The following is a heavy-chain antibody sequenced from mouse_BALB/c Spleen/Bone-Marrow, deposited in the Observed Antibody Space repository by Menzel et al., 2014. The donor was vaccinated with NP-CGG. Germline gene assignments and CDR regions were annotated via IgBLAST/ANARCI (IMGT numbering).Heavy chain of an antibody. J-gene: IGHJ4*01. Sequence: EVQGVESGGDLVKPGGSLKLSCAASGFTFSSYGMSWVRQTPDKRLEWVATIRSGGSYTYYPDSVKGRFTISRDNAKNTLYLQMSSLKSEDTAMYYCARDFITTDAMDYWGQGTSVTVSS. CDR1: GFTFSSYG. D-gene: IGHD1-1*01. CDR2: IRSGGSYT. CDR3: ARDFITTDAMDY. V-gene: IGHV5-6*01.